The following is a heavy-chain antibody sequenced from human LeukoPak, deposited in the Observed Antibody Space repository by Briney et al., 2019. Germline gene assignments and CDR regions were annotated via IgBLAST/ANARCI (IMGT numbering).Heavy chain of an antibody. D-gene: IGHD1-26*01. V-gene: IGHV3-7*03. CDR3: AKIAETSGIYGQGYDY. CDR1: GFTFTNYW. Sequence: GGSLRLSCSASGFTFTNYWMSWVRQVPGKGLELVANIKQDRSEKYYVDSVKGRFTISRDNAKNSLYLQMNSLRAEDTAVYYCAKIAETSGIYGQGYDYWGQGTLVTVSS. J-gene: IGHJ4*02. CDR2: IKQDRSEK.